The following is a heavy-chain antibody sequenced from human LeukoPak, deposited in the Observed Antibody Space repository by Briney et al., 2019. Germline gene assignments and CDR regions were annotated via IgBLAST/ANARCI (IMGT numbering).Heavy chain of an antibody. V-gene: IGHV4-59*01. CDR1: GGSISSYY. J-gene: IGHJ5*02. CDR2: IYYSGST. CDR3: ARVHVGYYFESGGINCLDP. Sequence: SETLSPNCTVSGGSISSYYWSWIRQPPGKGLEWIGYIYYSGSTNYNPSLKSRVTISVDTSKNQFSLKLSSVTAADTAVYYCARVHVGYYFESGGINCLDPWGQGTLVTVSS. D-gene: IGHD3-22*01.